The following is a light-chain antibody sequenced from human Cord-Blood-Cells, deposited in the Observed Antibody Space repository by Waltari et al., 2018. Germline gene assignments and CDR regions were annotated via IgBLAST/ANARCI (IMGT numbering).Light chain of an antibody. V-gene: IGLV2-14*01. Sequence: QSALTQPASVSGSPGQSITISCTGTSSDVGGYNYVSWYQQHPGKAPKLMMYDVSKRPSGVSNRFSGAKSGDTASLAISGLQAGDRADYSCSSYTSSTTGVFGGGTKLTVL. CDR1: SSDVGGYNY. CDR3: SSYTSSTTGV. CDR2: DVS. J-gene: IGLJ2*01.